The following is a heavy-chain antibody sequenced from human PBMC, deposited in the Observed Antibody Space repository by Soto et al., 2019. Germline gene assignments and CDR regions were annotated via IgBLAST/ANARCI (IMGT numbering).Heavy chain of an antibody. Sequence: GGSLRLSCAASGFTFSSYSMNWVRQAPGKGLEWVSYISSSSTIYYADSVKGRFTISRDNAKNSLYLQMNSLRDEDTAVYYCARTTSRYSSGWAFDFGYWGQGTLVTVSS. CDR3: ARTTSRYSSGWAFDFGY. CDR1: GFTFSSYS. CDR2: ISSSSTI. D-gene: IGHD6-19*01. V-gene: IGHV3-48*02. J-gene: IGHJ4*02.